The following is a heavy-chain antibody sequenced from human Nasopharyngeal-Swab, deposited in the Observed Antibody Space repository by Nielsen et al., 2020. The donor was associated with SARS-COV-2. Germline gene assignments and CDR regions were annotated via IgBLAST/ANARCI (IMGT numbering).Heavy chain of an antibody. CDR2: IYYSGST. CDR3: ARDREYFQH. J-gene: IGHJ1*01. V-gene: IGHV4-31*02. Sequence: WIRQPPGKGLEWIGHIYYSGSTYYNPSLKSRVTISVDTSKNQFSLKLSSVTAADTAVYYCARDREYFQHWGQGTLVTAPQ.